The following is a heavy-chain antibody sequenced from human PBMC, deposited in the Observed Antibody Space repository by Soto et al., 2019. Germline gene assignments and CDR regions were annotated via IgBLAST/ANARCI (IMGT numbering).Heavy chain of an antibody. Sequence: QVQLVQSGAEVKKSGASVKVSCKFSGYNFINYGMTWVRQAPGQGLEWMGWISGSNGATKYAQRFQARVTLTTDTSTNTAYMELRSLRLDDTAVYYCARDSKWLIINGNWFDSWGQGTLVTVSS. CDR2: ISGSNGAT. V-gene: IGHV1-18*04. D-gene: IGHD5-12*01. CDR3: ARDSKWLIINGNWFDS. J-gene: IGHJ5*01. CDR1: GYNFINYG.